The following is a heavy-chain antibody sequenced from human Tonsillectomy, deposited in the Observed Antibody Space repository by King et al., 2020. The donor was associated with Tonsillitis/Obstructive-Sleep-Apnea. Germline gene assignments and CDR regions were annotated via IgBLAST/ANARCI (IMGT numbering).Heavy chain of an antibody. CDR2: IWYDGSNK. CDR1: GFTFSSYG. D-gene: IGHD6-19*01. Sequence: VQLVESGGGVVQPGRSLRLSCAASGFTFSSYGMHWVRQAPGKGLEWVAVIWYDGSNKYYADSVKGRFTISRDNSKNTLYLQMNSLRAEDTAVYYCASSQGVVAGRIGVFDYWGQGTLVTVSS. V-gene: IGHV3-33*01. CDR3: ASSQGVVAGRIGVFDY. J-gene: IGHJ4*02.